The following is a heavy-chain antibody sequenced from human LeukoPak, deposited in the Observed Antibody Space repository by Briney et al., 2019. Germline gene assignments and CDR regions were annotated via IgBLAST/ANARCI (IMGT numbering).Heavy chain of an antibody. CDR1: GYSFTDYY. CDR3: ARGREIHGGSDAKLDDY. V-gene: IGHV1-2*02. J-gene: IGHJ4*02. D-gene: IGHD3-10*01. CDR2: ISPRSGDT. Sequence: ASVKVSCKASGYSFTDYYMHWVRQAPGQGLEWMGWISPRSGDTSYAQKFQGRVTMTRDTSINTVDMDLSGLTSDDTAVFYCARGREIHGGSDAKLDDYWGQGTLVTVSS.